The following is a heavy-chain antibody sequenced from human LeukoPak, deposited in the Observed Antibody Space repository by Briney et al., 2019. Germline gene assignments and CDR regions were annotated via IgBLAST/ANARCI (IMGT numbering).Heavy chain of an antibody. CDR2: INSDGSST. CDR1: EFTFSSYW. J-gene: IGHJ5*02. D-gene: IGHD6-6*01. CDR3: ARGWGYSSSSGSPSMFDP. V-gene: IGHV3-74*01. Sequence: PGGSLRLSCAASEFTFSSYWMHWVRQAPGKGLVWVSRINSDGSSTSYADSVKGRFTISRDNAKNTLYLQMNSLRAEDTAVYYCARGWGYSSSSGSPSMFDPWGQGTLVTVSS.